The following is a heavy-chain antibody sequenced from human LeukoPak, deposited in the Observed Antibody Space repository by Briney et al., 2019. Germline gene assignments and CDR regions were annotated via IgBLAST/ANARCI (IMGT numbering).Heavy chain of an antibody. J-gene: IGHJ4*02. CDR3: AKTSRANSAYDSPFDY. V-gene: IGHV3-23*01. CDR1: GFTFSTHA. Sequence: GGSLRLSCAASGFTFSTHAMSWVRQAPGKGLEWVSAVRGSGTDTHYADSVKGRFTISRDNSKNTLYLQMNSLRAEDTAIYYCAKTSRANSAYDSPFDYWGQGTLVTVSS. D-gene: IGHD5-12*01. CDR2: VRGSGTDT.